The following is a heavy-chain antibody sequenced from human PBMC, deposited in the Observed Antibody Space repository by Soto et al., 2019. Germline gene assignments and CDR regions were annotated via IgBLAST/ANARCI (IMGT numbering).Heavy chain of an antibody. D-gene: IGHD3-3*01. CDR2: IIPIFGTA. CDR3: ARDLQAGLYYDFWSGYGMDV. Sequence: SVKVSCKASGGTFSSYAISWVRQAPGQGLEWMGRIIPIFGTANYAQKFQGRVTITADESTSTAYMELSSLRSEDTAVYYCARDLQAGLYYDFWSGYGMDVWGQGTTVTVSS. V-gene: IGHV1-69*13. J-gene: IGHJ6*02. CDR1: GGTFSSYA.